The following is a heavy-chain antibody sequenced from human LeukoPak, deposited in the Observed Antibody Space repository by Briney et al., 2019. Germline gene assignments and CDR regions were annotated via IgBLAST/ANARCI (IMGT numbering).Heavy chain of an antibody. V-gene: IGHV4-59*08. CDR2: IHYSGAT. Sequence: SETLSLTCTVSGGSITSFFWSWIRQPPGKGLESIGHIHYSGATKYNPSLKSRVTMSVDTSRNHFSLQVTSVTAADTGVYYCARHRAYSSSSSCDYWGQGTLVTVSS. CDR1: GGSITSFF. CDR3: ARHRAYSSSSSCDY. D-gene: IGHD6-6*01. J-gene: IGHJ4*02.